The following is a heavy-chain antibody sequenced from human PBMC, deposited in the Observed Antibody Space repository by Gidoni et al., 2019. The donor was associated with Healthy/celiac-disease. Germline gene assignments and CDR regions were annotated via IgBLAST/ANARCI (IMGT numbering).Heavy chain of an antibody. CDR2: ISYDGSNK. V-gene: IGHV3-30-3*01. J-gene: IGHJ6*02. CDR3: ARDGRSDYGDYDYYYYGMDV. Sequence: QVQLVEAGVGVVEPGRALRLSCAASGFTFSRYAMPWVPQAPGKGLEWVAVISYDGSNKYYADSVKGRFTISRDNSKNTLYLQMNSLRAEDTAVYYCARDGRSDYGDYDYYYYGMDVWGQGTTVTVSS. D-gene: IGHD4-17*01. CDR1: GFTFSRYA.